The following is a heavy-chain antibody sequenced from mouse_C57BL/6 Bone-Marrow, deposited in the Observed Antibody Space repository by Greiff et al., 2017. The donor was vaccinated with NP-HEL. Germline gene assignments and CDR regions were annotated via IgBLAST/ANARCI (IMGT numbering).Heavy chain of an antibody. D-gene: IGHD1-1*01. CDR2: TFYSGIT. Sequence: VQLKESGPSLVRPSQSLSLTCTVTGFSINSDCYWIWIRQFPGNKLEYIGYTFYSGITYYNPSLESRTYITRDTSKNQFSLKLSSVTTEDTATYYCARDWGPGSSYDYAMDYWGQGTSVTVSS. CDR1: GFSINSDCY. V-gene: IGHV3-3*01. J-gene: IGHJ4*01. CDR3: ARDWGPGSSYDYAMDY.